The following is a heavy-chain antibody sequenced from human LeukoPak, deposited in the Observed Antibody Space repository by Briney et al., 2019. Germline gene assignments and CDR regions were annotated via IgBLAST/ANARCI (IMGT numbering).Heavy chain of an antibody. V-gene: IGHV3-64D*09. CDR3: ARVNGSGSYFSYYYYGMDV. CDR1: GFIFSTYA. CDR2: ISSNGGST. J-gene: IGHJ6*02. Sequence: PGGSLRLSCAASGFIFSTYAMHWVRQAPGKGLEFVSAISSNGGSTFYADSVKGRFTISRDNSKDTLYLQMSSLRAEDTAVYYCARVNGSGSYFSYYYYGMDVWGQGTTVTVSS. D-gene: IGHD3-10*01.